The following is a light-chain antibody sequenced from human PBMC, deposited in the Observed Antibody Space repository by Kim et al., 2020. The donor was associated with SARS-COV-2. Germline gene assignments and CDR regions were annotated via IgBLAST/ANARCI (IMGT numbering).Light chain of an antibody. J-gene: IGLJ3*02. V-gene: IGLV3-21*04. CDR2: YDS. Sequence: SYELTQPPSLSVAPGQTARITCGGDNIGRKSVHWYQQKPGQAPVVVIYYDSDRPSGIPERFSGSNSGNTATLTISRVEAGYAADYYCQVWDSSSDHLVFG. CDR1: NIGRKS. CDR3: QVWDSSSDHLV.